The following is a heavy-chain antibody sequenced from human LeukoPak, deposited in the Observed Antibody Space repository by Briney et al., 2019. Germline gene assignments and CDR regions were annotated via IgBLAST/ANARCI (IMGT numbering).Heavy chain of an antibody. CDR2: VKEDVSAR. CDR1: GFSFSSYW. V-gene: IGHV3-7*01. CDR3: ARGPPYGSRSDYFDY. Sequence: GGSLRLSCAPSGFSFSSYWMSWVRQAPGKGLEWVASVKEDVSARNYVDSVKGRFAISRDNAKNSLYLQMNSLGPEDTAVYYCARGPPYGSRSDYFDYWGQGTLVTVSS. J-gene: IGHJ4*02. D-gene: IGHD3-10*01.